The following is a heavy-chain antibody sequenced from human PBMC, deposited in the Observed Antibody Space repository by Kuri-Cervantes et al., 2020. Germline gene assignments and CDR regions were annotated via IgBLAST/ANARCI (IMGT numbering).Heavy chain of an antibody. J-gene: IGHJ6*02. Sequence: SETLSLTCTVSGGSISSGDYYWNWIRQPPGKGLEWIGYIYYSGGTNYNPSVKSRVTMSVDTSKNQFSLKLSSMTAADTAVYYCARCPGIAVAGTRYYYGMDVWGQGTTVTVSS. CDR3: ARCPGIAVAGTRYYYGMDV. CDR2: IYYSGGT. D-gene: IGHD6-19*01. CDR1: GGSISSGDYY. V-gene: IGHV4-30-4*01.